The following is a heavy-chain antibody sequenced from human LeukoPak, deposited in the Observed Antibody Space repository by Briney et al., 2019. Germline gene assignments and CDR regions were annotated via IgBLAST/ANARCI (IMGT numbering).Heavy chain of an antibody. Sequence: SVKVSCKASGGTFSNYAINWVRQAPGQGLEWMGGTIPIFDTPNYAQKFQGKVTITADKSTNTAYMELSSLRSEDTAMYYCASDRTIAAAVDPFDIWGQGTMVTVSS. CDR2: TIPIFDTP. J-gene: IGHJ3*02. CDR3: ASDRTIAAAVDPFDI. V-gene: IGHV1-69*06. CDR1: GGTFSNYA. D-gene: IGHD6-13*01.